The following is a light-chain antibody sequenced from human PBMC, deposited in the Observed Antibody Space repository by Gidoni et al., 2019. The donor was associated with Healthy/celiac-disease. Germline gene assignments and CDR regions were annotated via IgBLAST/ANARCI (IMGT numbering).Light chain of an antibody. J-gene: IGKJ1*01. CDR1: QSVSSN. Sequence: EIVMTQSPATLSVSPGERATLSCRASQSVSSNLAWYQQKPGQAPRLLIYGASTRATGIPARFSGSGSGTEFTLTISSLQSEDFAVYYCQQYNNWLTWXXXQGTKVEIK. V-gene: IGKV3-15*01. CDR3: QQYNNWLTWX. CDR2: GAS.